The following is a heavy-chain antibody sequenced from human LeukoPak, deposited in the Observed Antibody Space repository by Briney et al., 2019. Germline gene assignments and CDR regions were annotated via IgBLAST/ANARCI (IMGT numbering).Heavy chain of an antibody. Sequence: GGSLRLSCAASGFTFSSYSMNWVRQAPGKGLEWVSYISSSSSTIYYADSVKGRFTISRDNAKNSLYLQMNSLRAEDTAVYYCARSHKQQLVDFDYWGRGTLVTVSS. CDR1: GFTFSSYS. V-gene: IGHV3-48*01. CDR2: ISSSSSTI. CDR3: ARSHKQQLVDFDY. D-gene: IGHD6-13*01. J-gene: IGHJ4*02.